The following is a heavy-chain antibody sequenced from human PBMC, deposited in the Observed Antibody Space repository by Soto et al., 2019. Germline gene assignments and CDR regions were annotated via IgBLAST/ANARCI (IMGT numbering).Heavy chain of an antibody. V-gene: IGHV1-69*10. CDR3: ERQRRDGSYYFDY. CDR1: GGTFSSSA. D-gene: IGHD5-12*01. Sequence: SVKVSCKASGGTFSSSAISWGRQAPGQGLEWMGGIIPILGIANYAQKFQGRVTITADKSTSTAYMELSSLRSEDTAVYYCERQRRDGSYYFDYWGQGTLVTVSS. CDR2: IIPILGIA. J-gene: IGHJ4*02.